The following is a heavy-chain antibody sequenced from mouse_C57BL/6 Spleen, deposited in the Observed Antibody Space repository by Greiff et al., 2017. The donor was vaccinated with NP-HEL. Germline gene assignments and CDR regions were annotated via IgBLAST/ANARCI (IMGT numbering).Heavy chain of an antibody. CDR2: IRLKSDNYAT. V-gene: IGHV6-3*01. CDR1: GFTFSNYW. J-gene: IGHJ2*01. Sequence: EVKLQESGGGLVQPGGSMKLSCVASGFTFSNYWMNWVRQSPETGLEWVAQIRLKSDNYATHYAESVKGRFTISREDTKSSVYLQMNNLRAEDTGIYYCTGEEYFDYWGKGTTLTVSS. CDR3: TGEEYFDY.